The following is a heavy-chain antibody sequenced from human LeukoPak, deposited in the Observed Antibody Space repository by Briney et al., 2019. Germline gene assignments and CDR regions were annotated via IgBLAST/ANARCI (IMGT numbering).Heavy chain of an antibody. CDR1: GFTLSSHN. Sequence: PGGSLRLSCVASGFTLSSHNINWVRQAPGKGLEWDSHISSSGSITYYGDSVKGRITISRDNAKNSVSLYMNSLRAEDSAVYYCARPGITAFDIWGQGTMVTVSS. V-gene: IGHV3-48*01. D-gene: IGHD3-10*01. CDR3: ARPGITAFDI. CDR2: ISSSGSIT. J-gene: IGHJ3*02.